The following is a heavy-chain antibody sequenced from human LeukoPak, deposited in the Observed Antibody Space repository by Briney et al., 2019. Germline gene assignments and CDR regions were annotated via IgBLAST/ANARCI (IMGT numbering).Heavy chain of an antibody. V-gene: IGHV4-31*03. Sequence: SETLSLTCTVSGGSISSGGYYWSWIRQHPGKGLEWIGYIYYSGSTYYNPSLKSRVTISVDTSKNQFSLKLSSVTAADTAVYYCARILIVVAGTRAFDIWGQGTMATVSS. CDR3: ARILIVVAGTRAFDI. CDR2: IYYSGST. J-gene: IGHJ3*02. CDR1: GGSISSGGYY. D-gene: IGHD6-19*01.